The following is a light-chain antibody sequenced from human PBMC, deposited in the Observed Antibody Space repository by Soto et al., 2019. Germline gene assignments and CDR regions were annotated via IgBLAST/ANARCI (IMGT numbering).Light chain of an antibody. V-gene: IGKV3-20*01. CDR2: GTS. CDR1: QSVSSNF. Sequence: EIVLTQSPGTLSLSPGERATLSCRTSQSVSSNFLGWYQQKPGQAPRLLIYGTSNRATGIPDRFSGSGSGTDFTLTISRLEPEDFAVYYCQQYGTSPWTFGQGTKVDIK. CDR3: QQYGTSPWT. J-gene: IGKJ1*01.